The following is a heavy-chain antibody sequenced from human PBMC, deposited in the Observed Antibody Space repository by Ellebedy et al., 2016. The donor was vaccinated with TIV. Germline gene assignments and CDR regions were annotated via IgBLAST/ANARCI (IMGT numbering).Heavy chain of an antibody. CDR1: GHTFSSDD. D-gene: IGHD5-12*01. V-gene: IGHV1-2*02. CDR3: ARDNSGYEGTAFDI. Sequence: ASVKVSCKASGHTFSSDDISWVRQAPGQGLEWMGWINPNSGGTNYAQKFQGRVTLTRDTSISTAYMELSRLRSDDTAVYYCARDNSGYEGTAFDIWGQGTMVTVSS. J-gene: IGHJ3*02. CDR2: INPNSGGT.